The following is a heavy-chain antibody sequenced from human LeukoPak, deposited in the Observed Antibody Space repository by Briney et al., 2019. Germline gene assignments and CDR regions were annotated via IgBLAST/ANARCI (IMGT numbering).Heavy chain of an antibody. CDR1: GFTFSSYS. V-gene: IGHV3-21*01. D-gene: IGHD6-13*01. CDR2: ISSSSSYI. Sequence: GGSLRLPCAASGFTFSSYSMNWVRQAPGKGLEWVSSISSSSSYIYYADSVKGRFTISRDNAKNSLYLQMNSLRAEDTAVYYCARVRAAAGTIDYWGQGTLVTVSS. J-gene: IGHJ4*02. CDR3: ARVRAAAGTIDY.